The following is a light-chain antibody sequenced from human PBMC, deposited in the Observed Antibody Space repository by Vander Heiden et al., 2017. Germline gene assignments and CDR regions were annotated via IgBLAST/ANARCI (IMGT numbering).Light chain of an antibody. CDR1: QRIIIY. Sequence: DIQMTQAASSLSASVADSVTITCRASQRIIIYLYWYQQQPANVPTLLIYGASTLQSGVPSRFSSSGSGTDFTLLISSLQPEDFATYYCQQRHSDSPCTFGPGTKVDIK. CDR2: GAS. J-gene: IGKJ3*01. V-gene: IGKV1-39*01. CDR3: QQRHSDSPCT.